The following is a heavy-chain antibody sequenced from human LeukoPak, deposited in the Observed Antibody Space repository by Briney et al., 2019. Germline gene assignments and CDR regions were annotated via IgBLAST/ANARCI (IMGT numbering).Heavy chain of an antibody. Sequence: GGSLRLSCAASGFTFSSYSMNWVRQAPGKGLEWVSSISSSSSYIYYADSVKGRFTISRDNSKNTLYLQMNSLRAEDTAVYYCARVEGSSWYYYYYYMDVWGKGTTVTISS. D-gene: IGHD6-13*01. CDR3: ARVEGSSWYYYYYYMDV. V-gene: IGHV3-21*01. J-gene: IGHJ6*03. CDR1: GFTFSSYS. CDR2: ISSSSSYI.